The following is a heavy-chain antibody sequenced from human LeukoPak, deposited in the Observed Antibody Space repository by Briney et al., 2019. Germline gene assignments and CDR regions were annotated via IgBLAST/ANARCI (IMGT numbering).Heavy chain of an antibody. CDR2: IYYSGST. CDR3: ARDPSGYFNY. Sequence: SETLSLTCAVSGVSISSSNWWSWVRQPPGKGLDWIGYIYYSGSTNYNPSLKSRVTISVDTSKNQFSLRLSSVTAADTAVYYCARDPSGYFNYWGQGTLATVSS. D-gene: IGHD3-22*01. V-gene: IGHV4-4*02. CDR1: GVSISSSNW. J-gene: IGHJ4*02.